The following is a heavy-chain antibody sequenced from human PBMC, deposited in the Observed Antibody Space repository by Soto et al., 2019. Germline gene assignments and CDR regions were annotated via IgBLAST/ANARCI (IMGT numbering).Heavy chain of an antibody. J-gene: IGHJ4*02. CDR2: TPATDDDT. CDR1: GFGFSSYA. CDR3: AKVEDNTGWAVVDS. V-gene: IGHV3-23*01. D-gene: IGHD6-19*01. Sequence: EVQLLESGGGMVQPGGSLRISCVASGFGFSSYAISWVRQSPGKGLGWVSTTPATDDDTSYALSVTGRFIVSKDNSKNTLSLLMRSLRAEDTALYYCAKVEDNTGWAVVDSWGQRTLVTVS.